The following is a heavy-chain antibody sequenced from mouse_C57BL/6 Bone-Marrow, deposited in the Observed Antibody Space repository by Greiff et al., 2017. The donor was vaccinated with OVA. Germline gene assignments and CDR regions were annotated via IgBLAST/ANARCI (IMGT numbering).Heavy chain of an antibody. CDR1: GYTFTDYY. CDR3: AGLQYYLDY. D-gene: IGHD2-4*01. CDR2: INPNNGGT. V-gene: IGHV1-26*01. Sequence: EVQLQQSGPELVKPGASVKISCKASGYTFTDYYMNWVKQSHGKSLEWIGDINPNNGGTSYNQKLTGKATLTVDKSSSNAYMELRSLTSEDSAVYYGAGLQYYLDYWGQGTTLTVSS. J-gene: IGHJ2*01.